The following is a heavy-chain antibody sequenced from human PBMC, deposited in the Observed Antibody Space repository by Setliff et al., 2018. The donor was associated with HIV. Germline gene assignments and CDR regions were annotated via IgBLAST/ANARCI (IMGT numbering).Heavy chain of an antibody. D-gene: IGHD1-20*01. Sequence: MRLSCAASGFTFSEAWMSWVRQAPGKGLEWVGRIRSETDGGTTDYAAPVKGRFTISRDDSKNTLYPQMHSLKIDDTAVYYCTTGYNWNSYWGQGTLVTVSS. J-gene: IGHJ4*02. CDR1: GFTFSEAW. V-gene: IGHV3-15*01. CDR2: IRSETDGGTT. CDR3: TTGYNWNSY.